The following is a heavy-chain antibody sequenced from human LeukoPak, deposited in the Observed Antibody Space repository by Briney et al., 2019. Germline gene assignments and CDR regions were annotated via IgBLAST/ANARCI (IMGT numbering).Heavy chain of an antibody. V-gene: IGHV1-2*02. J-gene: IGHJ5*02. CDR1: GYTFTSYD. CDR3: ARDYGDYMCWFDP. Sequence: GASVKVSCKASGYTFTSYDINWVRQATGQGLEWMGWINPNSGGTNYAQKFQGRVTMTRDTSISTAYMELSRLRSDDTAVYYCARDYGDYMCWFDPWGQGTLVTVSS. D-gene: IGHD4-17*01. CDR2: INPNSGGT.